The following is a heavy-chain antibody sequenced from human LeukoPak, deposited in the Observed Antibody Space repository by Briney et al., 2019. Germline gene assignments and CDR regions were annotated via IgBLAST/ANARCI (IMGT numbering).Heavy chain of an antibody. J-gene: IGHJ5*02. D-gene: IGHD3-9*01. V-gene: IGHV4-59*01. Sequence: PETLSLTCTVSGGSISSYYWSWIRQPPGKGLGWIGYIYYSGSTNYTPSLKSRVTISVDTSKNQSSLKLSSGTAADTAVYYCARASRYFSPKFDPWGQGTLVTVSS. CDR2: IYYSGST. CDR3: ARASRYFSPKFDP. CDR1: GGSISSYY.